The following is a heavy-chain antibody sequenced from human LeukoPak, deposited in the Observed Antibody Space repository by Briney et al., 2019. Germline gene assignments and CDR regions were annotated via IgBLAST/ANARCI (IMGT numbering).Heavy chain of an antibody. Sequence: QPGGSLRLSCASSGLTFNNYAMTWVRQAPGKGLEWVSSITASGGSTYCADSVKGRFTISRDNAKNSLYLQMNSLRAEDTAVYYCASSSYGAFDIWGQGTMVTVSS. J-gene: IGHJ3*02. D-gene: IGHD6-6*01. CDR1: GLTFNNYA. CDR2: ITASGGST. V-gene: IGHV3-23*01. CDR3: ASSSYGAFDI.